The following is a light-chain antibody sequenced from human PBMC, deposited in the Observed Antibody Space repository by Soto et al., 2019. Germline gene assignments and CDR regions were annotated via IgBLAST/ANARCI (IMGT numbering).Light chain of an antibody. Sequence: EIVMTQSPATLSVSPGERATLSCRASQTVSSKLAWYQQKGGQAPRLLIYGASTRATGVPARFSGSGSGTEVFLTISSLLSEDFAVYYCQHYSNWPPETFGQGTKVEIK. V-gene: IGKV3-15*01. CDR2: GAS. CDR1: QTVSSK. CDR3: QHYSNWPPET. J-gene: IGKJ1*01.